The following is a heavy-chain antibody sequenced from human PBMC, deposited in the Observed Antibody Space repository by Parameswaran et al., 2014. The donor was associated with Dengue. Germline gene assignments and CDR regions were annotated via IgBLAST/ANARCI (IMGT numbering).Heavy chain of an antibody. CDR3: ASGDYYYYGMDV. CDR2: INHSGST. Sequence: WIRQPPGKGLEWIGEINHSGSTNYNPSLKSRVTISVDTSKNQFSLKLSSVTAADTAVYYCASGDYYYYGMDVWGQGTTVTVSS. J-gene: IGHJ6*02. V-gene: IGHV4-34*01.